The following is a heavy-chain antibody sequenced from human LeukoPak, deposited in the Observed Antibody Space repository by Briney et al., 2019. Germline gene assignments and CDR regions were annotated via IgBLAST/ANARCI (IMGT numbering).Heavy chain of an antibody. J-gene: IGHJ4*02. V-gene: IGHV3-7*05. CDR2: IKQDGSEK. Sequence: GGSLRLSCVASGFTFSNYWMSWVRQAPGKGLEWVANIKQDGSEKYYVDSVKGRFTISRDNAKNSLYLQMNGLRAEDTAVYYCARAGLWLCPDYWGQGTLVTVSS. CDR3: ARAGLWLCPDY. D-gene: IGHD2-2*01. CDR1: GFTFSNYW.